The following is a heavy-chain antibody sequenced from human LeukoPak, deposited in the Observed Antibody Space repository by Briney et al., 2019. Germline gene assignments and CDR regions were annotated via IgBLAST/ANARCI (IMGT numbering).Heavy chain of an antibody. D-gene: IGHD2-8*01. CDR3: SRENGAFSPFGY. Sequence: PSETLSLTCAVYGGSISNTNWWGWGRQPPRQGLEWIGEISLTGLTHYNPSLESRVTVSLDKSKNQLSLNLTSVTAADTAVYYCSRENGAFSPFGYWGQGTLVTVLS. V-gene: IGHV4-4*02. CDR2: ISLTGLT. J-gene: IGHJ4*02. CDR1: GGSISNTNW.